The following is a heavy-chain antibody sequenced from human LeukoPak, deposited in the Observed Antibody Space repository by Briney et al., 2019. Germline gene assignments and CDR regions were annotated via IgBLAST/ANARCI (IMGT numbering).Heavy chain of an antibody. V-gene: IGHV1-46*01. CDR3: ARDSSGYYFYGPWYFDL. CDR2: INPSGGST. D-gene: IGHD3-22*01. Sequence: ASVKVSCKASGYTFTSYYMHWVRQAPGQGLEWMGIINPSGGSTSYAQKFQGRVTMTRDMSTSTVYMELSSLRSEDTAVYYCARDSSGYYFYGPWYFDLWGRGNLVTVSS. CDR1: GYTFTSYY. J-gene: IGHJ2*01.